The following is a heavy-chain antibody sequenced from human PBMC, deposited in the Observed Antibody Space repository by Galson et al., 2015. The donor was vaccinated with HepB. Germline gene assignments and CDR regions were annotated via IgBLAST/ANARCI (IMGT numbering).Heavy chain of an antibody. Sequence: SLRLSCAASGFIFSDYYMSWIRQAPGKGLEWVSYISSSGSTIYYSDSVKGRFTISRDNAKNSVYLQMNSLRAADTAVYFCATITMMMVVINPWGQGTLVTVSS. V-gene: IGHV3-11*01. CDR2: ISSSGSTI. CDR1: GFIFSDYY. J-gene: IGHJ5*02. CDR3: ATITMMMVVINP. D-gene: IGHD3-22*01.